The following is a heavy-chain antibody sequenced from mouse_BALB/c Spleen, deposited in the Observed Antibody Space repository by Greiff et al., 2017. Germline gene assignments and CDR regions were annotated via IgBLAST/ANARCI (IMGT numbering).Heavy chain of an antibody. CDR2: ISSGGSYT. V-gene: IGHV5-9-3*01. CDR3: ARREVVANFDY. D-gene: IGHD1-1*01. Sequence: EVHLVESGGGLVKPGGSLKLSCAASGFTFSSYAMSWVRQTPEKRLEWVATISSGGSYTYYPDSVKGRFTISRDNAKNTLYLQMSSLRSEDTAMYYCARREVVANFDYWGQGTTLTVSS. J-gene: IGHJ2*01. CDR1: GFTFSSYA.